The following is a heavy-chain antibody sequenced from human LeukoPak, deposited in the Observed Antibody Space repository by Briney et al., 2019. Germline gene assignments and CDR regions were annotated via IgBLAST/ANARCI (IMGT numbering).Heavy chain of an antibody. CDR1: GGSISSGDYY. V-gene: IGHV4-30-4*08. Sequence: SSQTLSLTCTVSGGSISSGDYYWSWIRQPPGKGLEWIGYIYYSGSTYYNPSLKSRVTLSVDTSKNQFSLKLSSVTAADTAVYYCARVGLDCSSTSCYLNWFDPWGQGTLVTVSS. D-gene: IGHD2-2*01. J-gene: IGHJ5*02. CDR2: IYYSGST. CDR3: ARVGLDCSSTSCYLNWFDP.